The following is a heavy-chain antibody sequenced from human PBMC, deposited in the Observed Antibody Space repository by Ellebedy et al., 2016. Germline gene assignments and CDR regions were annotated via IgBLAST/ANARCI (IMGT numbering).Heavy chain of an antibody. J-gene: IGHJ3*02. CDR2: IWYDGSNK. D-gene: IGHD2-15*01. CDR1: GFTFSSYG. Sequence: GGSLRLSCAASGFTFSSYGMHWVRQAPGKGLEWVAVIWYDGSNKYYADSVKGRFTISRDNSKNTLYLQMNSLRAEDTAVYYCARELGYCSGGRCFSFGFDIWGQGTMVTVSS. CDR3: ARELGYCSGGRCFSFGFDI. V-gene: IGHV3-33*01.